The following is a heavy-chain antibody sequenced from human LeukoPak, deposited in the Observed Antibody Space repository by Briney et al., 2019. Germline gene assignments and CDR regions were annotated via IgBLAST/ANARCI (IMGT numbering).Heavy chain of an antibody. CDR2: ISGSGGST. J-gene: IGHJ6*02. CDR1: GFTFSSYA. Sequence: GGSLRLSCAASGFTFSSYAMSWVRQAPGKGLEWVSAISGSGGSTYYADSVKGRFTISRDNSKNTLYLQMNSLRAEDTAVYYCAKDSEYDFWSGYYSYYYYYGMDVWGQGTTVTVSS. V-gene: IGHV3-23*01. D-gene: IGHD3-3*01. CDR3: AKDSEYDFWSGYYSYYYYYGMDV.